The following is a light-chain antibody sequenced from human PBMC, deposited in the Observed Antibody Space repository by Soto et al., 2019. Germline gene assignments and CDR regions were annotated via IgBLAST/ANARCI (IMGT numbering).Light chain of an antibody. CDR3: QKLDSYPLT. J-gene: IGKJ5*01. Sequence: DNQFTHAPCFLSAFVGDRVTLTFLASQGISSSLAWYQQKPGEAPKLLIYAASTLQSGVPPRFSGSGSGTEFTLTISSLQPEDFASYYCQKLDSYPLTCGQGTRLEIK. CDR1: QGISSS. CDR2: AAS. V-gene: IGKV1-9*01.